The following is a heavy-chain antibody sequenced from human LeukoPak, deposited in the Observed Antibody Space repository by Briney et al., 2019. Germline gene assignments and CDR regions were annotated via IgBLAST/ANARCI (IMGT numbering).Heavy chain of an antibody. Sequence: GESLKISCKGSGYSFTSYWIGWVRPMPGKGLEGMGVIYPGDPDPRYSPSFEGQVTISADKSISPASLQWSSLKASDTGLYCCARLLDGSGSYYNVDWFDPWGQGTLVTVSS. CDR1: GYSFTSYW. V-gene: IGHV5-51*01. J-gene: IGHJ5*02. D-gene: IGHD3-10*01. CDR2: IYPGDPDP. CDR3: ARLLDGSGSYYNVDWFDP.